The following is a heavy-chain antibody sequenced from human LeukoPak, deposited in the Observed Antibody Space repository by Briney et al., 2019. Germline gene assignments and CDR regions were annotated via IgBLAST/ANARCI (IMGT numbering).Heavy chain of an antibody. CDR1: GYTLTELS. D-gene: IGHD6-19*01. CDR3: ATPGREQWLYYFDY. J-gene: IGHJ4*02. CDR2: FDPEDGET. V-gene: IGHV1-24*01. Sequence: ASVKVSCKVSGYTLTELSMHWVRQAPGKGLEWMGGFDPEDGETIYAQKFQGRVTMTEDTSTDTAYMELSSLRSEDTAVYCCATPGREQWLYYFDYWGQGTLVTVSS.